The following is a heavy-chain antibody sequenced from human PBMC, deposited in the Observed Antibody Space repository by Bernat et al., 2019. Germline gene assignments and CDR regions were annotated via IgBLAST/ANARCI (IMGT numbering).Heavy chain of an antibody. D-gene: IGHD4-17*01. V-gene: IGHV3-23*01. CDR2: IGGRGGST. Sequence: EVQLLESGGGLVQPGGSLRLSCAASGFTFSNYAMSWVRQAAGKGLEWVSAIGGRGGSTYYADSVKGRFTISRDNSKNTLYLQMNSLRAEDTAVYYCAKDRAVTTFYYYYGMDVWGQGTTVTVSS. J-gene: IGHJ6*02. CDR1: GFTFSNYA. CDR3: AKDRAVTTFYYYYGMDV.